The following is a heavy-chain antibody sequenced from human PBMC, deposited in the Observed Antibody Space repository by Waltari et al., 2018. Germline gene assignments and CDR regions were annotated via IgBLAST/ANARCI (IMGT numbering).Heavy chain of an antibody. Sequence: QVQLQESCPGFVKPSQTLSLTCTVSGGSISSGSSYWSWIRQPAGKGLEWIGYIYTSGSTNYNPSLKSRVTISVDTSKNQFSLKLSSVTAADTAVYYCAREVVVPALDGMDVWGQGTTVTVSS. CDR1: GGSISSGSSY. J-gene: IGHJ6*02. CDR2: IYTSGST. D-gene: IGHD2-2*01. V-gene: IGHV4-61*09. CDR3: AREVVVPALDGMDV.